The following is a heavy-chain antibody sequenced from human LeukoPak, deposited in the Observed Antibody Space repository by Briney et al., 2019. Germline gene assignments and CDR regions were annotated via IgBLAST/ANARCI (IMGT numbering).Heavy chain of an antibody. Sequence: GGSLRLSCAASGFTFSSYGMHWVRQAPGKGLEWVAFIRYDGSNKYYADSVKGRFTISRDNSKNTLYLQMNSLRAEDTAVYYCAKKNPSIAAAGFLFDYWGQGTLVTVSS. V-gene: IGHV3-30*02. J-gene: IGHJ4*02. D-gene: IGHD6-13*01. CDR1: GFTFSSYG. CDR2: IRYDGSNK. CDR3: AKKNPSIAAAGFLFDY.